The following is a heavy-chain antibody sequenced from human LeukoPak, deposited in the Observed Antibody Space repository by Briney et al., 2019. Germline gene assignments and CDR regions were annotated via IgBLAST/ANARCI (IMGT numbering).Heavy chain of an antibody. CDR3: ARVPRGGSWYPADY. CDR1: GGSISSYY. CDR2: IYYSGST. J-gene: IGHJ4*02. D-gene: IGHD6-13*01. Sequence: PSETLSLTCTVSGGSISSYYWSWIRQPPGKGLEWIGYIYYSGSTNYNPSLKSRVTISVDTSKNQFSLKLSSVTAADTAVYYCARVPRGGSWYPADYWGQGTLVTVSS. V-gene: IGHV4-59*01.